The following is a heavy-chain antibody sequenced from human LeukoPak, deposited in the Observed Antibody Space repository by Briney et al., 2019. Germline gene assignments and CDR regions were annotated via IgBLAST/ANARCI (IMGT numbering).Heavy chain of an antibody. CDR3: AREGLAARTADYYYYYYMDV. CDR1: GYTFTSYG. V-gene: IGHV1-18*01. CDR2: ISAYNGNT. J-gene: IGHJ6*03. D-gene: IGHD6-6*01. Sequence: GASVKVSCKASGYTFTSYGISRVRQAPGQGLEWMGWISAYNGNTNYAQKLQGRVTMTTDTSTSTAYMELRSLRSDDTAVYYCAREGLAARTADYYYYYYMDVWGKGTTVTVSS.